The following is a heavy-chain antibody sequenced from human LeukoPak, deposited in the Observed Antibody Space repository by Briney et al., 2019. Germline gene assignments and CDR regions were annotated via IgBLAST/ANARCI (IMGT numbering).Heavy chain of an antibody. Sequence: PGGSLTLTCAASGFTFSSYSRNWVRQAPGKGLEWVSSISSSSSYIYYADLVKGRFTISRDNAKNALYLQMNSLRAEDTAVYYCARVVYCSSTSCPYYTDYWGQGTLVTVSS. CDR3: ARVVYCSSTSCPYYTDY. V-gene: IGHV3-21*01. CDR1: GFTFSSYS. CDR2: ISSSSSYI. D-gene: IGHD2-2*01. J-gene: IGHJ4*02.